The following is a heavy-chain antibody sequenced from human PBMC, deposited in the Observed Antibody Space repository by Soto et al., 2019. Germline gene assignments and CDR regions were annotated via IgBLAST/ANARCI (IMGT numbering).Heavy chain of an antibody. J-gene: IGHJ4*02. V-gene: IGHV3-30*18. D-gene: IGHD6-19*01. CDR1: GFTFSSYG. CDR3: AKVQAVAGTPEDYFDY. Sequence: GGSLRLSCAASGFTFSSYGMHWVRQAPGKGLEWVAVISYDGSNKYYADSVKGRFTISRDNSKNTLYLQMNSLRAEDTAVYYCAKVQAVAGTPEDYFDYWGQGTLVTVSS. CDR2: ISYDGSNK.